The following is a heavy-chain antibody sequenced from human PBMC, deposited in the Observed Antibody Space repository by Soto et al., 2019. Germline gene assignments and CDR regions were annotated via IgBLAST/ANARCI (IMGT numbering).Heavy chain of an antibody. CDR2: INPSGGST. J-gene: IGHJ4*02. D-gene: IGHD3-22*01. V-gene: IGHV1-46*01. Sequence: GASVKVSCKASGYTFTSYYMHWVRQAPGQGLEWMGIINPSGGSTTYAQKFQGRVTMTRDTSTSTVYMELSSLRSEDTAVYYCARDPSHYYDSSGPGQWGQGTLVTVSS. CDR3: ARDPSHYYDSSGPGQ. CDR1: GYTFTSYY.